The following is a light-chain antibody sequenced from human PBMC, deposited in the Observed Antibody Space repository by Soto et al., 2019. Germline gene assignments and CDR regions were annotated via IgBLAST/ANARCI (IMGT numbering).Light chain of an antibody. J-gene: IGKJ4*01. V-gene: IGKV2D-29*01. CDR2: ELF. Sequence: DVVLTQTPLSLSVTPGQSASISCKSSQSLLHRDGKTYLYWYLQKPGQPPQLLIYELFKRFSGVSERFSGSGSGTDFTLKISRVEADDVGVYYCMQNIQFPLTFGGGTKVEIK. CDR1: QSLLHRDGKTY. CDR3: MQNIQFPLT.